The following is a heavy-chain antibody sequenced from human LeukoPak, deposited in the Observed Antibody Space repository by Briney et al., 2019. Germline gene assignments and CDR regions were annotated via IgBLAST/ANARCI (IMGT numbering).Heavy chain of an antibody. D-gene: IGHD4-17*01. J-gene: IGHJ5*02. CDR2: IKQDGSEK. V-gene: IGHV3-7*01. CDR1: GFTFSSYW. CDR3: ARGFDYGDYPWFDP. Sequence: GGSLRLSCAASGFTFSSYWMSWVRQAPGKGLEWVANIKQDGSEKYYVDSVKGRFTISRDNAKNSLYLQMNSLRDEDTAVYYCARGFDYGDYPWFDPWGQGTLVTVSS.